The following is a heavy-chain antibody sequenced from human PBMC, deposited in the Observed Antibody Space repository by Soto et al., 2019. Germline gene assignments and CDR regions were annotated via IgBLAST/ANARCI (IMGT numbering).Heavy chain of an antibody. CDR2: IYYSGST. V-gene: IGHV4-59*08. D-gene: IGHD2-2*02. J-gene: IGHJ3*02. CDR3: ARRWGYTFDI. CDR1: GGSISSYY. Sequence: QVQLQESGPGLVKPSETLSLTCTVSGGSISSYYWSWIRQPPGQGLEWIGYIYYSGSTNYNPSLKGRATISVDTAKNRVALKLSSVTAADTAVYYCARRWGYTFDIWGQGTMVTVSS.